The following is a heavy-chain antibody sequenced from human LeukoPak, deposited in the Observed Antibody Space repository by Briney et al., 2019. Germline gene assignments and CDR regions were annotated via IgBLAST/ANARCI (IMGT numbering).Heavy chain of an antibody. D-gene: IGHD2-15*01. V-gene: IGHV1-2*06. Sequence: ASVKVSCKASGYTFTGYYMHWVRQAPGQGREWMGRINPNSGGTNYAKKFQGRVTMTRDTSISTAYMELSRLRSDDTAVYYCARDGTGYCSGGSCYSGASFDYWGQGTLVTVSS. CDR3: ARDGTGYCSGGSCYSGASFDY. CDR2: INPNSGGT. CDR1: GYTFTGYY. J-gene: IGHJ4*02.